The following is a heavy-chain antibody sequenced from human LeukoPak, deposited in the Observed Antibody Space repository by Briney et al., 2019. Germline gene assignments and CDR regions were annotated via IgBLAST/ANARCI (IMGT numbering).Heavy chain of an antibody. D-gene: IGHD2-15*01. CDR2: IWNDGSNK. CDR1: GFTFSSYG. V-gene: IGHV3-33*01. J-gene: IGHJ3*02. Sequence: GGSLRLSCAASGFTFSSYGMHWVRQAPGKGLEWVAVIWNDGSNKYYADSVKGRFTISRDNSKNTLYLQMNSQRAEDTAVYYCARALVVVDDAFDIWGQGTMVTVSS. CDR3: ARALVVVDDAFDI.